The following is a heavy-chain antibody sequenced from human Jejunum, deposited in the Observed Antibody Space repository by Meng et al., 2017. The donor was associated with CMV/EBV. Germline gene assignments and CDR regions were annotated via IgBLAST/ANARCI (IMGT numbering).Heavy chain of an antibody. V-gene: IGHV3-7*01. Sequence: EDWRLNFSSYWMAWARQVPGKELKWVANISPDGSVTYYVDSVTGRFTISRDNTKASFYLQMTSLRAEDTAVYYCLTETSLKGFDYWGQGSRVTVSS. CDR1: RLNFSSYW. J-gene: IGHJ4*02. CDR2: ISPDGSVT. CDR3: LTETSLKGFDY. D-gene: IGHD1-14*01.